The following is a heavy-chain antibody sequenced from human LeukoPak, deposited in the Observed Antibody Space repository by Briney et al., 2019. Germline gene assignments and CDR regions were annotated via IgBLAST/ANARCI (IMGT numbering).Heavy chain of an antibody. J-gene: IGHJ6*02. CDR3: ARDRYWTPVGYYYYGMDV. Sequence: ASVKVSCKASGYTFTNYYMHWVRQAPGQGLEWMGIINPSGGSTSYAQKFQGRVTMTRDTSTSTVYMELSSLRSEDTAVYYWARDRYWTPVGYYYYGMDVWGQGTTVTVSS. V-gene: IGHV1-46*01. CDR2: INPSGGST. CDR1: GYTFTNYY. D-gene: IGHD2-15*01.